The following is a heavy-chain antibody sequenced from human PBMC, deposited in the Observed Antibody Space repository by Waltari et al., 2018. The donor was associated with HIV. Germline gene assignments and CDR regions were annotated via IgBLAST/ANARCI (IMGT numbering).Heavy chain of an antibody. D-gene: IGHD2-15*01. J-gene: IGHJ4*02. CDR3: ARNGYCSGGSCLFYFDY. V-gene: IGHV1-69*06. CDR1: GGTFSSYA. CDR2: IIPIFGTA. Sequence: QVQLVQSGAEVKKPGSSVKVSCKASGGTFSSYAISWVRQAPGQGLEWMGGIIPIFGTANYAQKFQGRVTITADKSTSTAYMELSSLRSEDTAVYYCARNGYCSGGSCLFYFDYWGQGTLVTVSS.